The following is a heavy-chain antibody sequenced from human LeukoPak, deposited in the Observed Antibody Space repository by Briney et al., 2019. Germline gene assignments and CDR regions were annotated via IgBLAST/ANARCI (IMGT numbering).Heavy chain of an antibody. J-gene: IGHJ4*02. CDR1: GFTFSSYG. Sequence: PGGSLRLSCAASGFTFSSYGMHWVRQAPGKGLEWVAVISYDGSNKYYADSVKGRFTISRDNSKNTLYLQMNSLRAEDTAVYYCAKSSLPPYYYDSSGYPGKFDYWGQGTLVTVSS. V-gene: IGHV3-30*18. CDR2: ISYDGSNK. CDR3: AKSSLPPYYYDSSGYPGKFDY. D-gene: IGHD3-22*01.